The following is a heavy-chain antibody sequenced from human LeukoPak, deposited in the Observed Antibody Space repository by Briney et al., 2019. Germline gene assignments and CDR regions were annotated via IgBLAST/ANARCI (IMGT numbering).Heavy chain of an antibody. J-gene: IGHJ6*03. CDR1: GFTLADLS. CDR3: ATGVFCATTTCPGYQHYYYFMDV. CDR2: FDRKNGDT. D-gene: IGHD2-2*01. Sequence: GASVKVSCKVSGFTLADLSMHWVRQAPGKGLEWVGGFDRKNGDTIYAQRFRGRVTLTEDTSTGTAYMDLSSLSADDTAVYYCATGVFCATTTCPGYQHYYYFMDVWGKGTTVPVSS. V-gene: IGHV1-24*01.